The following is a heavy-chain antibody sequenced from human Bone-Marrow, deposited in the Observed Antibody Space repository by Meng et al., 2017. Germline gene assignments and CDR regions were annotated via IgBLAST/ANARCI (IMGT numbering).Heavy chain of an antibody. CDR3: AKGLSSSWTGFDY. CDR2: ISGSGGGT. V-gene: IGHV3-23*01. D-gene: IGHD6-13*01. Sequence: GGSLRLSCAASAFTFSNYALSWVRQAPGKGLEWVSTISGSGGGTYYADSVKGRFTISRDNSKNTLYLQMNSLRVEDTAIYYCAKGLSSSWTGFDYWGQGTLVTVSS. J-gene: IGHJ4*02. CDR1: AFTFSNYA.